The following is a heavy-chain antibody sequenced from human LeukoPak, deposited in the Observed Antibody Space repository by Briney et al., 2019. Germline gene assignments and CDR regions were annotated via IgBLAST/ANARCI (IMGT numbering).Heavy chain of an antibody. D-gene: IGHD5-18*01. V-gene: IGHV3-30*18. CDR1: GFTFSSYG. CDR3: AKVTWIQLWPLDY. CDR2: ISYDGSNK. J-gene: IGHJ4*02. Sequence: GGSLRLSCAASGFTFSSYGMHWVRQAPGKGLEWVAVISYDGSNKYYADSVKGRFTISRDNSKNTLYLQMNSLRAEDTAVYYCAKVTWIQLWPLDYWGQGTLVTVSS.